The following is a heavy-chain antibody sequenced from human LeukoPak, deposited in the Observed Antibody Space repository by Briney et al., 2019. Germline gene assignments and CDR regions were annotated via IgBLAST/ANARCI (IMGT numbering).Heavy chain of an antibody. CDR2: ISGSGGST. CDR3: ARPKGKAGYYYYYYMGV. J-gene: IGHJ6*03. D-gene: IGHD3-10*01. V-gene: IGHV3-23*01. Sequence: GGSLRLSCAASGFTFSSYAMSWVRQAPGKGLEWVSAISGSGGSTYYADSVKGRFTISRDNSKNTLYLQMNSLRAEDTAVYYCARPKGKAGYYYYYYMGVWGKGTTVTVSS. CDR1: GFTFSSYA.